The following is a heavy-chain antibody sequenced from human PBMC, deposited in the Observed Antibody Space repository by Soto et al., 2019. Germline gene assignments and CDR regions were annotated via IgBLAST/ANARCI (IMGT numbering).Heavy chain of an antibody. CDR1: GFTFSTYW. Sequence: LRLSCEASGFTFSTYWMIWIRQAPGKGLEWVGNIKPDGSQSYIVDSVQGRFTTSRDNARNSVYLQMNSLRAEDTAVYYCVRDGYSGWHFDSWGQGALVTVSS. D-gene: IGHD5-12*01. V-gene: IGHV3-7*01. J-gene: IGHJ4*02. CDR3: VRDGYSGWHFDS. CDR2: IKPDGSQS.